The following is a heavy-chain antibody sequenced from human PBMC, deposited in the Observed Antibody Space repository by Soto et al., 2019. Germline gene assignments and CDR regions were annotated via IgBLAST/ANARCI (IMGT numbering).Heavy chain of an antibody. J-gene: IGHJ5*02. Sequence: QLVQSGAEVKKPGSSVKVSCQAFGGTFSKYGVSWVRQSPGQGLQWMGGITPMLGTSTITQRFHDRVTLTADEFKTEAYRELPSLTAEDTAIYDCATSRPGCSGANWCAPWGQGTLVTVSP. CDR1: GGTFSKYG. V-gene: IGHV1-69*01. CDR2: ITPMLGTS. D-gene: IGHD6-19*01. CDR3: ATSRPGCSGANWCAP.